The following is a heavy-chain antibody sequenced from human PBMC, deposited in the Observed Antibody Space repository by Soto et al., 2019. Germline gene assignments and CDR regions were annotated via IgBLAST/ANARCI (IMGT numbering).Heavy chain of an antibody. J-gene: IGHJ3*02. CDR3: ASGYSSSWSQIGAFDI. CDR1: GGTFSSYA. D-gene: IGHD6-13*01. Sequence: SVKVSCKASGGTFSSYAISWVRQAPGQGLEWMGGIIPIFGTANYAQEFQGRVTITADESTSTAYMELSSLRSEDTAVYYCASGYSSSWSQIGAFDIWGQGTMVTVSS. V-gene: IGHV1-69*13. CDR2: IIPIFGTA.